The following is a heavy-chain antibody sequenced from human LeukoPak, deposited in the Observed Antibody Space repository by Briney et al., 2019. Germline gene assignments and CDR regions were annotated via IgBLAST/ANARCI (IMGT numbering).Heavy chain of an antibody. J-gene: IGHJ4*02. D-gene: IGHD3-22*01. CDR2: IYYSGST. Sequence: SETLSLTCTVSGGSISSGGYYWSWIRQHPGKGLEWIGYIYYSGSTYYNPSLKSRVTISVDTSKNQFSLKLSSVTAADTAVYYCARHLDSRGRYFDYWGQGTLVTVSS. V-gene: IGHV4-31*03. CDR3: ARHLDSRGRYFDY. CDR1: GGSISSGGYY.